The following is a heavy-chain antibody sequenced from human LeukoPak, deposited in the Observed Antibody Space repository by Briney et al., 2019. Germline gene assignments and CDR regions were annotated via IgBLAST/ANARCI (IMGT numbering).Heavy chain of an antibody. V-gene: IGHV3-21*01. J-gene: IGHJ4*02. D-gene: IGHD4-17*01. CDR3: ARGHTAVTRHFDF. Sequence: GGSLRLSCAASGFTVSSNYMSWVRQAPGKGLEWVSIISSGSSAIFSADALKGRFTISRDDAKNLLYLHMNSLRAEDTAVYYCARGHTAVTRHFDFWGQGTLVTVSS. CDR1: GFTVSSNY. CDR2: ISSGSSAI.